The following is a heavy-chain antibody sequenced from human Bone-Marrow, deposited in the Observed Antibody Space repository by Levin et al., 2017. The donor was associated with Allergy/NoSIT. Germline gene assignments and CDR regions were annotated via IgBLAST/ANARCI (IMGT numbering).Heavy chain of an antibody. J-gene: IGHJ4*02. V-gene: IGHV3-11*05. D-gene: IGHD6-13*01. CDR2: ISSSSSYT. CDR3: ARGRVRQLDDY. Sequence: GESLKISCAASGFTFSDYYMSWIRQAPGKGLEWVSYISSSSSYTNYADSVKGRFTISRDNAKNSLYLQMNSLRAEDTAVYYCARGRVRQLDDYWGQGTLVTVSS. CDR1: GFTFSDYY.